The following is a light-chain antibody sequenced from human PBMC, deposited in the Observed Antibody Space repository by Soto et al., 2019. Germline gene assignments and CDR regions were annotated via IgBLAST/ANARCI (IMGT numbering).Light chain of an antibody. CDR2: EVS. CDR1: SSDVGGYNY. Sequence: QSALTQAPSASGYPGQSVTISCTGTSSDVGGYNYVSWYQQHPGKAPKLMIYEVSKRPSGVPDRFSGSKSGNTASLTVSGLQAEDEADYYCISYAGSNNVVFGGGTKLTVL. V-gene: IGLV2-8*01. CDR3: ISYAGSNNVV. J-gene: IGLJ2*01.